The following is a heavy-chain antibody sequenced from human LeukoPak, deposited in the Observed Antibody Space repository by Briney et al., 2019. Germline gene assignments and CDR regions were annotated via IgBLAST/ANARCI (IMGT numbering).Heavy chain of an antibody. J-gene: IGHJ4*02. CDR1: GGSVSSGSYY. Sequence: SETLSLTCTVSGGSVSSGSYYWSWIRQPPGKGLEWIGYIYYSGSTNYNPSLKSRVTISVDTSKNQFSLKLGSVTAADTAVYYCARDSVGGFDYWGQGTLVTVSS. CDR2: IYYSGST. D-gene: IGHD3-16*01. CDR3: ARDSVGGFDY. V-gene: IGHV4-61*01.